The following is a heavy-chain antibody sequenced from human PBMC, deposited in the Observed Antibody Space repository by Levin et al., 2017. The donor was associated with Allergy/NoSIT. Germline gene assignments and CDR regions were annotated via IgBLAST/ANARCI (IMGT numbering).Heavy chain of an antibody. D-gene: IGHD4-17*01. CDR1: GYTLTSYF. J-gene: IGHJ4*02. Sequence: GASVKVSCKASGYTLTSYFVHWVRQAPGQGLEWMGTINPGGGSTSYAQKFQGRVSMTRDTSTSTVYMELSSLRSEDTAVYYCARRHPTSYGDYDYWGQGTLVTVSS. CDR3: ARRHPTSYGDYDY. CDR2: INPGGGST. V-gene: IGHV1-46*01.